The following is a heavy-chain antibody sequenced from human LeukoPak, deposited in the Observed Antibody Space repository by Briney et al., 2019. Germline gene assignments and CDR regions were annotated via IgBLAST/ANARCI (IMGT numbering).Heavy chain of an antibody. CDR1: GGTFSSYA. D-gene: IGHD3-22*01. J-gene: IGHJ1*01. CDR3: ARDGVGYYDSSGYYYFQH. CDR2: INPNSGGT. Sequence: ASVKVSCKASGGTFSSYAISWVRQAPGQGLEWMGWINPNSGGTNYAQKFQGRVTMTRDTSISTAYMELSRLRSDDTAAYYCARDGVGYYDSSGYYYFQHWGQGTLVTVSS. V-gene: IGHV1-2*02.